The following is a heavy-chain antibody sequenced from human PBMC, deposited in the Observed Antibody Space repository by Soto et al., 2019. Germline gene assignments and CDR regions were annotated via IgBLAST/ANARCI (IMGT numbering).Heavy chain of an antibody. CDR2: ISPDGDVT. Sequence: GASVKVSCKASGHTFTGNYMHWVRQAPGQGLEWMGVISPDGDVTTYAHKLRGRVTLTREMSTSTSYMELSSLKSDDTAVYYCASRSSRGSFQYFDTWGQGTLVTVSS. CDR3: ASRSSRGSFQYFDT. J-gene: IGHJ4*02. V-gene: IGHV1-46*04. CDR1: GHTFTGNY. D-gene: IGHD1-26*01.